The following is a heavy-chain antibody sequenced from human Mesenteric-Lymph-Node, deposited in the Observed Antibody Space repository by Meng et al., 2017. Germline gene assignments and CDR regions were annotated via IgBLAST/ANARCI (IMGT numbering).Heavy chain of an antibody. J-gene: IGHJ4*02. Sequence: QWLLQESGPVPVKPAASLPLPCAVSGGTSSSSNWWSWVRQPPGKGLVWIGKIYHSGITIYNPSLKSRGTMSVDNSKNQFSLKLNSMTAADTAVYYCSTDPTGGEDHQRVWGQGTLVTVSS. D-gene: IGHD1-14*01. V-gene: IGHV4-4*02. CDR3: STDPTGGEDHQRV. CDR2: IYHSGIT. CDR1: GGTSSSSNW.